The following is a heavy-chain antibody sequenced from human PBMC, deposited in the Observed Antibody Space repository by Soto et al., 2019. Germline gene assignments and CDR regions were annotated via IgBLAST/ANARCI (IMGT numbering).Heavy chain of an antibody. D-gene: IGHD4-17*01. CDR2: IRSDGSP. Sequence: EAQLLESGGDLVQSGGSLRLSCAASGFAFSVSGMSWVRQAPGRGPEWVSAIRSDGSPNYADSVKGRFTVSRDNSKNTLYLQMDSLRAEDTAVYYCATLPWAVTNVNLWGQGTLVTVSS. CDR1: GFAFSVSG. V-gene: IGHV3-23*01. CDR3: ATLPWAVTNVNL. J-gene: IGHJ4*02.